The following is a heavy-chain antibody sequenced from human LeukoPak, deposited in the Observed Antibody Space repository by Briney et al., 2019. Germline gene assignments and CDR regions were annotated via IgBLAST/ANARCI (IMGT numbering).Heavy chain of an antibody. Sequence: GRSLRLSCAASGFAFSTFAMHWVRQAPGKGLEWVAVISSDGSNKYYADSMRGRFTISRDNSKNTLYLQMNSLRGEDTAVYYCARTYYYFDYWGQGTLVTVSS. V-gene: IGHV3-30-3*01. CDR3: ARTYYYFDY. CDR1: GFAFSTFA. CDR2: ISSDGSNK. J-gene: IGHJ4*02. D-gene: IGHD1-26*01.